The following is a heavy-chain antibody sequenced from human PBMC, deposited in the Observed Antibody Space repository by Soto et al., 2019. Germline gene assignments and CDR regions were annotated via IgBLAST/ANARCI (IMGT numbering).Heavy chain of an antibody. CDR2: ISYSASS. CDR1: GGSISSGGYY. J-gene: IGHJ4*02. V-gene: IGHV4-30-4*08. CDR3: ATSQKGYNWNYFDH. D-gene: IGHD1-20*01. Sequence: SETLSLTCNVSGGSISSGGYYWNWIRQVPGRGLEWIGYISYSASSFYNPSLESRVSVSVDTSKNQFSLKVSGVSAADTAVYYCATSQKGYNWNYFDHWGQGALVTVSS.